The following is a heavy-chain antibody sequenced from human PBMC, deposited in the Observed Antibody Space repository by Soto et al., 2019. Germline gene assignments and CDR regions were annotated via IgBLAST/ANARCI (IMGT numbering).Heavy chain of an antibody. CDR1: GFTFSYYN. D-gene: IGHD3-16*02. Sequence: QVQLVESGGGVVQPGRSLRLSCAASGFTFSYYNMHWVRQAPGKGLEWVAVISYDGGEKYYADSVKGRFTISRDNSKNTLTLQMNSLRVDDTAVYYCAKALGELSPERYDSWGQGTLITVSS. CDR3: AKALGELSPERYDS. V-gene: IGHV3-30*18. CDR2: ISYDGGEK. J-gene: IGHJ4*02.